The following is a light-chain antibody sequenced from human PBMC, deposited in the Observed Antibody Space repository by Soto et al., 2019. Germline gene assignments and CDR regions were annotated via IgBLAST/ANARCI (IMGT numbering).Light chain of an antibody. CDR3: SSFRSTTTL. CDR2: EVS. CDR1: SSDIGGYNY. J-gene: IGLJ2*01. Sequence: QSVLTQPASVSGSPGQSITISCTGTSSDIGGYNYVSWYQQHPGKAPKLMIYEVSNRTSGVSNRFSGSKSANTASLTISGLQAEDEADYYCSSFRSTTTLFGGGTKLTVL. V-gene: IGLV2-14*01.